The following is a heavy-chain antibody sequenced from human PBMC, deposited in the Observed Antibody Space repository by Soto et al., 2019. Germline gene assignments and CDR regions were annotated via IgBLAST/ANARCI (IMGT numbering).Heavy chain of an antibody. CDR1: GGTFSSYA. J-gene: IGHJ5*02. Sequence: GASVKVSCKASGGTFSSYAISWVRQAPGQGLEWMGGIIPIFGTANYAQKFQGRVTITADESTSTAYMELSSLRSEDTAVYYCARVVPAAKGWFDPWGQGTLVTVSS. D-gene: IGHD2-2*01. CDR3: ARVVPAAKGWFDP. CDR2: IIPIFGTA. V-gene: IGHV1-69*13.